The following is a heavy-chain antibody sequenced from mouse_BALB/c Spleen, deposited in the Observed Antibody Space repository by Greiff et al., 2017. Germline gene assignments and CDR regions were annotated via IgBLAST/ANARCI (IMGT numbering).Heavy chain of an antibody. D-gene: IGHD2-4*01. V-gene: IGHV1S135*01. CDR3: ARDAPYYDYPYYAMDY. J-gene: IGHJ4*01. CDR2: IDPYNGGT. CDR1: GYSFTGYY. Sequence: VQLQQSGPELVKTGASVKISCKASGYSFTGYYMHWDKQSHGKSLEWIGYIDPYNGGTSYNQKFKGKATLTVDKSSSTAYMHLNSLTSEDSAVYYCARDAPYYDYPYYAMDYWGQGTSVTVSS.